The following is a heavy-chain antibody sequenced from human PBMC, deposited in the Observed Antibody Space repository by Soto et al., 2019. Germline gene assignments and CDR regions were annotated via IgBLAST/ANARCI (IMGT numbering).Heavy chain of an antibody. J-gene: IGHJ4*02. CDR3: ATVHNTSRSFDY. V-gene: IGHV3-23*01. D-gene: IGHD1-20*01. CDR1: GFTFNIYA. Sequence: GGSLRLSCTASGFTFNIYAMTWVRQAPGKGLEWVSTTGATGRTTYYSDAVKGRFTVSRDNSKNTLDLQMSNLRAEDTAVYYCATVHNTSRSFDYWGQGTMVTVSS. CDR2: TGATGRTT.